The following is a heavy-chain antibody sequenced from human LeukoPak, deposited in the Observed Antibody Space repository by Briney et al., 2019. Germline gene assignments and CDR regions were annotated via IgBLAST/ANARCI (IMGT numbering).Heavy chain of an antibody. CDR3: AKLPVGGAFDI. J-gene: IGHJ3*02. D-gene: IGHD2-15*01. V-gene: IGHV3-23*01. Sequence: GGSLRLSCAASGFTLSNYWMGWVRQAPGKGLEWVSAISGSGGSTHYADSVKGRFTISRDNSKNTLYLQMNSLRAEDTAVYYCAKLPVGGAFDIWGQGTMVTVSS. CDR2: ISGSGGST. CDR1: GFTLSNYW.